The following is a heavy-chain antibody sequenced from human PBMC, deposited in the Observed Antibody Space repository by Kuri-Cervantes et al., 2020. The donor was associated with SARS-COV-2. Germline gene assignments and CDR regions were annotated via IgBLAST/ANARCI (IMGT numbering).Heavy chain of an antibody. CDR3: AREKGGCSGGSCFYFDH. Sequence: GGSLRLSCAASGFTFSSYSMNWVRQAPGKGLEWVSYISSSGSTIYYADSVKGRFTISRDNAKNSLYLQMNSLRAEDTAVYYCAREKGGCSGGSCFYFDHWGQGTLVTVSS. V-gene: IGHV3-48*04. CDR1: GFTFSSYS. D-gene: IGHD2-15*01. CDR2: ISSSGSTI. J-gene: IGHJ4*02.